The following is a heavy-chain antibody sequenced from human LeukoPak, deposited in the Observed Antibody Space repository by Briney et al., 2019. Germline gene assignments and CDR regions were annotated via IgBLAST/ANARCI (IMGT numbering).Heavy chain of an antibody. J-gene: IGHJ3*02. Sequence: ASVKVSCKASGYTFTGYYMHWVRQAPGQGLEWMGWINPNSGGTNYGQKFQGRVTMTRDTSISTAYMELSRLRSDDTAVYYCARDGWMNAFDISGQGTMVTVSS. D-gene: IGHD5-12*01. V-gene: IGHV1-2*02. CDR2: INPNSGGT. CDR1: GYTFTGYY. CDR3: ARDGWMNAFDI.